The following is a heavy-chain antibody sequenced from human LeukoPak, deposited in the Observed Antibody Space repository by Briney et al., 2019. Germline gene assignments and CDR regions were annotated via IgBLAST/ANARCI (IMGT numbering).Heavy chain of an antibody. J-gene: IGHJ6*03. Sequence: SETLSLTCTVSGGSISSYYWSWIRQPPGKGLEWIGYIYYSGSTNYNPSLKSRVTISVDTSKNQFSLKLSSVTAADTAVYYCARDRYSSGWYPNAYYYYMDVWGKGTTVTVSS. CDR3: ARDRYSSGWYPNAYYYYMDV. CDR2: IYYSGST. CDR1: GGSISSYY. D-gene: IGHD6-19*01. V-gene: IGHV4-59*01.